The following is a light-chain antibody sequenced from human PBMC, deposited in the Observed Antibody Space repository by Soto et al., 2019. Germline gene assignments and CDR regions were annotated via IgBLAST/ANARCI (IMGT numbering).Light chain of an antibody. Sequence: QAVVTQPPSVSEAPGQRVTISCTGSSSNIGAGYDVHWYQQLPGTAPKLLIYDNSNRPSGVPDRFSGSKSGTSASLAITGLQAEDEADYYCQSYDNSLGAWVFGGGTKLTVL. V-gene: IGLV1-40*01. J-gene: IGLJ3*02. CDR1: SSNIGAGYD. CDR3: QSYDNSLGAWV. CDR2: DNS.